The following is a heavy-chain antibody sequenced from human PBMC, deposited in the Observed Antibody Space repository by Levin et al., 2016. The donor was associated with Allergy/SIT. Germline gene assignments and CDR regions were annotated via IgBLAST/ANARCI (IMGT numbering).Heavy chain of an antibody. D-gene: IGHD6-19*01. J-gene: IGHJ6*02. Sequence: SQTLSLTCAISGDSVSSNSAAWNWIRQSPSRGLEWLGRTYYRSKWYNDYAVSVKSRITINPDTSKNQFSLQLNSVTPEDTAVYYCARDLGDIAVAGELYYYYGMDVWGQGTTVTVSS. V-gene: IGHV6-1*01. CDR2: TYYRSKWYN. CDR1: GDSVSSNSAA. CDR3: ARDLGDIAVAGELYYYYGMDV.